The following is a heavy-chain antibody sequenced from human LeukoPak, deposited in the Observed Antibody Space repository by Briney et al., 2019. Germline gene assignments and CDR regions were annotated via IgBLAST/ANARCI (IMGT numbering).Heavy chain of an antibody. D-gene: IGHD3-22*01. CDR2: IRRKANSYAT. CDR1: GFTFSGSA. Sequence: GGSLRLSCAASGFTFSGSAMHWVRQASGKGLEWVGRIRRKANSYATAYAASVRGRVTISRDDSKNTAYLQTNSLKTEDTAVYYCTPNDDDSGFDYWGQGTLVTVSS. J-gene: IGHJ4*02. CDR3: TPNDDDSGFDY. V-gene: IGHV3-73*01.